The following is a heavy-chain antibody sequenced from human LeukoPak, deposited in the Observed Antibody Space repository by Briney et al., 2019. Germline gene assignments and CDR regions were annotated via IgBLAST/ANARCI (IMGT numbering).Heavy chain of an antibody. J-gene: IGHJ6*02. V-gene: IGHV3-30*03. CDR3: ARGILRGMDV. D-gene: IGHD2-8*01. CDR2: MSHDTTNK. Sequence: GGSLRLSCAASGFTFSSYSMNWVRQAPGKGLEWVAVMSHDTTNKYYADSVKGRFTISRDNSNNTVFLLMNSLRAEDAAVYFCARGILRGMDVWGRGTPVIVSS. CDR1: GFTFSSYS.